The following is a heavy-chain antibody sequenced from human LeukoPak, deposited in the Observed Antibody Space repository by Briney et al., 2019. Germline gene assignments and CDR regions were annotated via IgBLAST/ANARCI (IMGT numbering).Heavy chain of an antibody. CDR1: GFTVSSNY. CDR3: ARRGYSYGLGSQNAFDI. V-gene: IGHV3-66*01. CDR2: IYSGGST. J-gene: IGHJ3*02. D-gene: IGHD5-18*01. Sequence: GGSLRLSCAASGFTVSSNYMSWVRQAPGKGLEWVSVIYSGGSTYYADSVKGRFTISRDNSKNTLYLQMDSLGAEDTAVYYCARRGYSYGLGSQNAFDIWGQGTMVTVSS.